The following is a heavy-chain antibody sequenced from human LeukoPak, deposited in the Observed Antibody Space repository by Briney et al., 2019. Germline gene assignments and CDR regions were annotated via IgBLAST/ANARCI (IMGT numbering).Heavy chain of an antibody. CDR2: INHSGST. J-gene: IGHJ6*03. V-gene: IGHV4-34*01. CDR1: GGSFSGYY. CDR3: ARLPSRVVPAAIFYMDV. D-gene: IGHD2-2*02. Sequence: PSETLSLTCAVYGGSFSGYYWSWIRQPPGKGLAWIGEINHSGSTNYNPSLKSRVTISVDTSKNQFSLKLSSVTAADTAVYYCARLPSRVVPAAIFYMDVWGKGTTVTVSS.